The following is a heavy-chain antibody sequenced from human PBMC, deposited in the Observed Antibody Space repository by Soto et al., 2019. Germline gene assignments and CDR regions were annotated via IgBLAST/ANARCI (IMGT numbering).Heavy chain of an antibody. V-gene: IGHV4-34*01. CDR1: GGSFSGYY. Sequence: SETLSLTCAVYGGSFSGYYWSWIRQPPGKGLEWIGEINHSGSTNYNPSLKSRVTISVDTSKNQFSLKLSSVTAADTAVYYCARGGVVYDYIWGSYRRPNYYYMDFWGKGTTVTVSS. CDR2: INHSGST. D-gene: IGHD3-16*02. CDR3: ARGGVVYDYIWGSYRRPNYYYMDF. J-gene: IGHJ6*03.